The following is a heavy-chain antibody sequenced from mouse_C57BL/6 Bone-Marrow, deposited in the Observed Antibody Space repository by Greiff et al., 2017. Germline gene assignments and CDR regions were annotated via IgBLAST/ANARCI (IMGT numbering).Heavy chain of an antibody. CDR2: IYPGGGYT. CDR3: ARGNAYGVVYSTYDY. CDR1: GYTFTNYW. J-gene: IGHJ2*01. Sequence: VQLQQSGAELVRPGTSVKMSCKASGYTFTNYWIGWAKQRPGHGLEWIGDIYPGGGYTNYNQKFKGKATLTADKSSSTAYMQFSSLTSEDSAIYYCARGNAYGVVYSTYDYWGQGTTLTVSS. V-gene: IGHV1-63*01. D-gene: IGHD2-5*01.